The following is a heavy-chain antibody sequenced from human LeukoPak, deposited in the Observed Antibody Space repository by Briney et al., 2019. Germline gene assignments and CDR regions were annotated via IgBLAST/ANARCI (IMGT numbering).Heavy chain of an antibody. J-gene: IGHJ4*02. CDR1: GFTFSNYW. CDR3: ARDFAFRLDY. CDR2: IKEGGSDK. V-gene: IGHV3-7*04. Sequence: GGSLRLSCAASGFTFSNYWMSCVRQAPGKGLEWVAKIKEGGSDKYYVDSLKGRFTISRDNAKNSLYLEMNSLRAEDMAVYYCARDFAFRLDYWGQGTLLTVSS. D-gene: IGHD3-10*01.